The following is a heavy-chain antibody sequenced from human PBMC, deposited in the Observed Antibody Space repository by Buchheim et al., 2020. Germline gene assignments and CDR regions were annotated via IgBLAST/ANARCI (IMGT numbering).Heavy chain of an antibody. D-gene: IGHD3-16*01. V-gene: IGHV4-34*01. CDR2: INHSGST. J-gene: IGHJ3*02. Sequence: QVQLQQWGAGLLKPSETLSLTCAVYGGSFSGYYWSWIRQPPGKGLEWIGEINHSGSTNYNPSLKSRVTISVDTSKNQFSLKLSSVTAADTAVYYCARLASGGGKLPADAFDIWGQGT. CDR3: ARLASGGGKLPADAFDI. CDR1: GGSFSGYY.